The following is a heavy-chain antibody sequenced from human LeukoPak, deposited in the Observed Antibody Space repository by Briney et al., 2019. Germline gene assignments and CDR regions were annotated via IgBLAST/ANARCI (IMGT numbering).Heavy chain of an antibody. CDR1: GGSISSTNYY. D-gene: IGHD6-6*01. CDR2: IYTSGST. J-gene: IGHJ4*02. CDR3: ARGPDYSSSFDGLDY. V-gene: IGHV4-61*02. Sequence: SETLSLTCTVSGGSISSTNYYWGWIRQPAGKGLEWIGRIYTSGSTNYNPSLKSRVTMSVDTSKNQFSLKLSSVTAADTAVYYCARGPDYSSSFDGLDYWGQGTLVTVSS.